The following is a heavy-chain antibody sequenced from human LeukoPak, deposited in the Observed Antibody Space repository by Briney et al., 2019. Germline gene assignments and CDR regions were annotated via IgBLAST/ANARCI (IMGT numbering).Heavy chain of an antibody. V-gene: IGHV3-23*01. D-gene: IGHD5-12*01. CDR1: GFTFSNYA. CDR3: AKDSYDYPAAFDY. J-gene: IGHJ4*02. Sequence: PGGSLRLSCAASGFTFSNYAMSWVRQAPGKGLEWVSAISGSGGSTYYADSVKGRFTISRDNSKNTLYLQMNSLRAEDTAVYYCAKDSYDYPAAFDYWGQGTLVTVSS. CDR2: ISGSGGST.